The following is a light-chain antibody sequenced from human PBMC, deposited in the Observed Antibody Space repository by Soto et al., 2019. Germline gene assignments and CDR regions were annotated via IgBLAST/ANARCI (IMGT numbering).Light chain of an antibody. CDR2: DDN. CDR1: SSNIGGNS. Sequence: QSVLTQPPSESAAPGQKVTISCSGSSSNIGGNSVSWYQQLPGTAPKLLIYDDNKRPSGIPDRFSGSKSGTSATLGITGFQTGDEADYYCSSYTSIITLYVFGSGTKVTVL. V-gene: IGLV1-51*01. J-gene: IGLJ1*01. CDR3: SSYTSIITLYV.